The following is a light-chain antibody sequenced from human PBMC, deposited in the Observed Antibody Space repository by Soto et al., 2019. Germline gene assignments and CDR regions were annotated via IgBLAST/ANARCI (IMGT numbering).Light chain of an antibody. J-gene: IGKJ4*01. CDR2: GAS. CDR1: QSVSSD. Sequence: EIVMTQSPATLSVSPGERATLSCRASQSVSSDLAWYQQKPGQAPRLLIYGASTRATGIQARFSGSGSGTEFTLTISSLQSEDFAVYYCQHYSNWPLSFGGGTKVEIK. CDR3: QHYSNWPLS. V-gene: IGKV3-15*01.